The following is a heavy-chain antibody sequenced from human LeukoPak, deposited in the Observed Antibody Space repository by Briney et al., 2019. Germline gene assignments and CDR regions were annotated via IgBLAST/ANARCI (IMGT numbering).Heavy chain of an antibody. V-gene: IGHV4-34*01. CDR2: INHSGST. Sequence: SETLSLTCAVYGGSFSGYYWSWIRQPPGKGLEWIGEINHSGSTNYNPSLKSRVTISVDTSKNQFSLKLSSVTAADTAVYYCASYRPLGYCSSTSCRATMDTAMENWSQGTLVTVSS. D-gene: IGHD2-2*01. CDR1: GGSFSGYY. CDR3: ASYRPLGYCSSTSCRATMDTAMEN. J-gene: IGHJ4*02.